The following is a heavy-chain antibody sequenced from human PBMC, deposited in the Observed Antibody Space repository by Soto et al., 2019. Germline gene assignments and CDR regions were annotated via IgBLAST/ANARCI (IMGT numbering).Heavy chain of an antibody. J-gene: IGHJ4*02. CDR1: GGTFSSYA. CDR3: ARGVRLGSGWQPFDY. Sequence: SVKVSCKASGGTFSSYAISWVRQAPGQGLEWMGGIIPIFGTANYAQKFQGRVTITADESTSTAYMELSSLRSEDTAVYYCARGVRLGSGWQPFDYWGQGTLVTV. CDR2: IIPIFGTA. D-gene: IGHD6-19*01. V-gene: IGHV1-69*13.